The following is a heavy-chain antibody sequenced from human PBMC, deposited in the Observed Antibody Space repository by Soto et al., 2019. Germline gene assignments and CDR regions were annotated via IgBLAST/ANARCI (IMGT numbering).Heavy chain of an antibody. V-gene: IGHV3-30*18. D-gene: IGHD6-19*01. CDR2: ISYDGSNK. J-gene: IGHJ6*02. CDR3: AKVGYSSGWDDPSYYYGMDV. CDR1: GFTFSSYG. Sequence: GGSPRLSCAASGFTFSSYGMHWVRQAPGKGLEWVAVISYDGSNKYYADSVKGRFTISRDNSKNTLYLQMNSLRAEDTAVYYCAKVGYSSGWDDPSYYYGMDVWGQGTTVTVSS.